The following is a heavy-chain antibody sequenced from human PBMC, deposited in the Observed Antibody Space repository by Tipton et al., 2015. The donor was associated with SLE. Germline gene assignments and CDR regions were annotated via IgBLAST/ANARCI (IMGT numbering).Heavy chain of an antibody. CDR2: IYYSGST. CDR1: GGSLSSYY. Sequence: TLSLTCTVFGGSLSSYYWSLIRQPPGKGLEWIGYIYYSGSTKYNHPPKSRVTISVDTSKKQFSLNLNSVTAADTAVYYCAREGWRVDFHAFDIWGQGTMVTVSS. V-gene: IGHV4-4*08. J-gene: IGHJ3*02. D-gene: IGHD3/OR15-3a*01. CDR3: AREGWRVDFHAFDI.